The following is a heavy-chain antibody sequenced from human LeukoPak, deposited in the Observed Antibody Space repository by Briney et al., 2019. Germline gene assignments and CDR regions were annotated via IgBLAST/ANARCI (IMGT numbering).Heavy chain of an antibody. CDR1: GITFSTYT. CDR3: ARGSAFCFDS. V-gene: IGHV3-48*01. CDR2: ISSSSSSI. Sequence: GGSLRLSCAASGITFSTYTMNWVRQAPGKGLEWVSYISSSSSSIYYADSVKGRLTISRDNANNSLYLQMNSLRAEDTAMYFCARGSAFCFDSWGQGTLVTVSS. D-gene: IGHD3-3*01. J-gene: IGHJ4*02.